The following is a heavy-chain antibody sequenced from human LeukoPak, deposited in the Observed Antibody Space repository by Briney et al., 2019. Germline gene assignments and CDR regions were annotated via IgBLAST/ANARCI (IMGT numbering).Heavy chain of an antibody. J-gene: IGHJ4*02. CDR2: IWFDGSKD. Sequence: PGGSLRLSCASSGFDFSTYVMHWVRQAPGKGLEWVAIIWFDGSKDYHADSVKGRFTISRDNSMNTLFLQMDSLRVEDTALYYCARDVTGCIDYWGQGTLVTVSS. CDR1: GFDFSTYV. V-gene: IGHV3-33*01. CDR3: ARDVTGCIDY. D-gene: IGHD2-8*02.